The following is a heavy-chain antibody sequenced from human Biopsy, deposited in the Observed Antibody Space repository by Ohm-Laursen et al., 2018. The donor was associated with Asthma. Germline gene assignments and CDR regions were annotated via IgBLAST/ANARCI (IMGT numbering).Heavy chain of an antibody. CDR1: GFVFSQCG. Sequence: SSLRLSCSASGFVFSQCGMHWVRQGPGKGLEWVALVSSDGHNKYYEDSVKGRFTISRDNSRNRPYLQINSLTVEDSAVYFCARQSGQEYGDSIPFDTWGQGTKVAVSS. CDR3: ARQSGQEYGDSIPFDT. V-gene: IGHV3-30*03. J-gene: IGHJ3*02. CDR2: VSSDGHNK. D-gene: IGHD3-22*01.